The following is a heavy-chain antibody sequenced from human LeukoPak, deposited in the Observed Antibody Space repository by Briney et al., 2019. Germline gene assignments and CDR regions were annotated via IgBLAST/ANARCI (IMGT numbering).Heavy chain of an antibody. Sequence: GGSLRLSCAASGFTFSSYWMSWVRQAPGKGLEWVANIKQDGSEKYYVDSVKGRFTISRDNAKNSLYLQMNSLRAEDTAVYYCARGYSGSYYGYYYYYGMDVWGQGTTVTVSS. CDR2: IKQDGSEK. J-gene: IGHJ6*02. CDR3: ARGYSGSYYGYYYYYGMDV. CDR1: GFTFSSYW. V-gene: IGHV3-7*03. D-gene: IGHD1-26*01.